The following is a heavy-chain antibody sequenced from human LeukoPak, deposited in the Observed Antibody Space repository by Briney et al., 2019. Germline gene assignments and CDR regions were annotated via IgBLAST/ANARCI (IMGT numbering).Heavy chain of an antibody. CDR2: LHTAGNT. CDR3: ARGWSSSSYFSF. D-gene: IGHD6-6*01. J-gene: IGHJ4*02. Sequence: AGGSLRLSCVASGVTVSSTYMNWVRQAPGKGLEWVSVLHTAGNTNYADSVKGGFTITRAKSKNTLYLQVSRLRATDTAVYYCARGWSSSSYFSFWGRGTLVTVSS. CDR1: GVTVSSTY. V-gene: IGHV3-66*01.